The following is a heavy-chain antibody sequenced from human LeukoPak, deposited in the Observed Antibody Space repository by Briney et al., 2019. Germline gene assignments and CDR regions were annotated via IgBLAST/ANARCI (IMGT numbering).Heavy chain of an antibody. CDR1: GYTFTGYY. J-gene: IGHJ4*02. V-gene: IGHV1-2*02. D-gene: IGHD1-26*01. CDR2: INPNSGGT. CDR3: AREIGPFYSGSYSPFDY. Sequence: GASVKVSCKASGYTFTGYYMHWVRQAPGQGLEWMGWINPNSGGTNYAQKFQGRVTMTRDTSISTAYMELSRLRSDDTAVYYCAREIGPFYSGSYSPFDYWGQGTLVTVSS.